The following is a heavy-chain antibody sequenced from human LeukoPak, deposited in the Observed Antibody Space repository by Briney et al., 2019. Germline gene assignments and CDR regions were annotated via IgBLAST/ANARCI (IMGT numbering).Heavy chain of an antibody. J-gene: IGHJ4*02. CDR2: INPNSGGT. D-gene: IGHD2/OR15-2a*01. V-gene: IGHV1-2*02. Sequence: ASVKVSCKASGYTFTGYYMHWVRQAPGQGLEWMGWINPNSGGTNYAQKFQGRVTMTRDTSISTAYMELSRLRSDDTAVYYCARETSRVSPIFDYWGQGTLVTVSS. CDR1: GYTFTGYY. CDR3: ARETSRVSPIFDY.